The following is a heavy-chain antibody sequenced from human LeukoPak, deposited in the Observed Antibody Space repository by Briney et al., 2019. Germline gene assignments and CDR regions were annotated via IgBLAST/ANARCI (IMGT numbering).Heavy chain of an antibody. J-gene: IGHJ2*01. CDR1: GGSFGDDY. D-gene: IGHD3-10*01. V-gene: IGHV4-34*12. CDR2: IVHSGGT. CDR3: ARRTRVGCYLDL. Sequence: SETLSLTCAVYGGSFGDDYWTWIRQPPGKGLEWIGQIVHSGGTTYNPSLKSRVTISVDTSKNQFSLRVNSVTAADTAVYHCARRTRVGCYLDLWGRGTPVTASS.